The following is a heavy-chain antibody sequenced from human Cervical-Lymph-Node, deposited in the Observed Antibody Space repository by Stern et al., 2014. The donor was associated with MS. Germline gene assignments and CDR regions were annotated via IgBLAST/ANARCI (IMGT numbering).Heavy chain of an antibody. CDR2: ISGSGGST. D-gene: IGHD6-13*01. J-gene: IGHJ5*02. CDR3: AKEITQQLVKGDNWFDP. V-gene: IGHV3-23*04. CDR1: GFTFSSYA. Sequence: EVQLVESGGGLVQPGGSLRLSCAASGFTFSSYAMSWVRQAPGKGLEWVSAISGSGGSTYYADSVKGRFTISRDNSKNTLYLQMNSLRAEDTAVYYCAKEITQQLVKGDNWFDPWGQGTLVTVSS.